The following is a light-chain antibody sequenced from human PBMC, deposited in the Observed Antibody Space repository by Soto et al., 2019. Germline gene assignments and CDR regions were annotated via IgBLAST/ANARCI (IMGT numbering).Light chain of an antibody. CDR2: EVN. CDR1: SSDVGGYNH. CDR3: SSYTRSNTFL. V-gene: IGLV2-14*01. Sequence: QSALTQPASVSESPGQSITISCSGTSSDVGGYNHVSWYQQHPGKAPNLIIYEVNTRPSGVSSRFSGSKSGNTASLTISGLQPEDEAASFCSSYTRSNTFLFGTGTKVTVL. J-gene: IGLJ1*01.